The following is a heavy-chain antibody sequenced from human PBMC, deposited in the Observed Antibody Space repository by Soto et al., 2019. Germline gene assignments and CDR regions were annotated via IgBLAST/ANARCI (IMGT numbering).Heavy chain of an antibody. Sequence: PSETLSLTCAVSGASFSSGGYSWSWIRQPPGKGLEWIGYIYHSGSTYYNPSLRSRVTISVDRSKNQFSLKLSSVTAADTAMYYCARVSTGGYYYHFDSWGQGTLVTVS. CDR3: ARVSTGGYYYHFDS. CDR2: IYHSGST. V-gene: IGHV4-30-2*01. J-gene: IGHJ4*02. D-gene: IGHD3-22*01. CDR1: GASFSSGGYS.